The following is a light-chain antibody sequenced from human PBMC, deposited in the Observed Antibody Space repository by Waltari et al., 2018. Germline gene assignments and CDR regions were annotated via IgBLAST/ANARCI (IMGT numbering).Light chain of an antibody. CDR2: NDN. Sequence: QSILTQPPSVSGTPGQRVTISCSGINSNIGGNSVNWYQQLPGTAPKLLIYNDNQGPSGVPDRFLPSKVGTQATLAMRGVQAEDEADYYCAVWDDSLGGVFGGGTRLTVL. J-gene: IGLJ3*02. CDR3: AVWDDSLGGV. V-gene: IGLV1-44*01. CDR1: NSNIGGNS.